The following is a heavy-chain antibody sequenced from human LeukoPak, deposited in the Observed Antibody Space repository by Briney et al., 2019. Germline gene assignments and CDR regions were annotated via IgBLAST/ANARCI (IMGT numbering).Heavy chain of an antibody. Sequence: SETLSLTCTVSGASMSDYYWSWIRQPPGKGLEWIGYIYYAGGTNYNPSLKSRVSMSVDTSKNQISLKLSSGTAADSAVYYCVRRVRYFGQNDYWGQGTLVTVSS. CDR1: GASMSDYY. D-gene: IGHD3-9*01. CDR3: VRRVRYFGQNDY. V-gene: IGHV4-59*08. J-gene: IGHJ4*02. CDR2: IYYAGGT.